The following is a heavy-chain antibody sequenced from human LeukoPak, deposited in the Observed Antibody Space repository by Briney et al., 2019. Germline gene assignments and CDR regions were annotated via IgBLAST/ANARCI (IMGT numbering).Heavy chain of an antibody. CDR3: ASKGPYCSSTSCHSPFDY. J-gene: IGHJ4*02. V-gene: IGHV4-31*03. Sequence: SETLSLTCTVSGGSISSGGYSWSWIRQHPGKGLEWIGYIYYSGSTYYNPSLKSRVTISVDTSKNQFSLKLSSVTAADTAVYYCASKGPYCSSTSCHSPFDYWGQGTLVTVSS. D-gene: IGHD2-2*01. CDR2: IYYSGST. CDR1: GGSISSGGYS.